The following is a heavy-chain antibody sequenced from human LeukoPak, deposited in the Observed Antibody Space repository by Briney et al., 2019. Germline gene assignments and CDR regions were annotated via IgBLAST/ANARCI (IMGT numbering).Heavy chain of an antibody. CDR3: AKDRWYSSSWFLGAFDI. D-gene: IGHD6-13*01. CDR2: IRYDGSTK. J-gene: IGHJ3*02. V-gene: IGHV3-30*02. Sequence: PGGSLRLSCAASGFTFSSYGMHWVRQAPGKGLEWVAFIRYDGSTKYYADSVKGRFTISRDNSKNTLYLQMNSLRAEDTAVYYCAKDRWYSSSWFLGAFDIWGQGTMVTVSS. CDR1: GFTFSSYG.